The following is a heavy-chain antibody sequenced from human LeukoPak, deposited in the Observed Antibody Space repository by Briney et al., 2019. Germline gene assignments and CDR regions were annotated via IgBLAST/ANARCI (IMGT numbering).Heavy chain of an antibody. CDR1: GGTFSSYA. J-gene: IGHJ4*02. Sequence: GAPVKDSFTSSGGTFSSYAISGVRQAPGQGLEWMGGIIPIFGTANYAQKFHGRVTLTTDESTSTAYMELSSLRSEDTAVYYCARDWGSGSYYNGYFDYWGQGTLVTVSS. D-gene: IGHD3-10*01. CDR2: IIPIFGTA. CDR3: ARDWGSGSYYNGYFDY. V-gene: IGHV1-69*05.